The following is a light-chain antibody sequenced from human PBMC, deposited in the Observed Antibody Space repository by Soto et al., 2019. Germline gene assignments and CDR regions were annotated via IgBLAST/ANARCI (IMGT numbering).Light chain of an antibody. CDR1: QSVSSN. J-gene: IGKJ1*01. Sequence: EILMTQSPATLSVSPGERATVSCRASQSVSSNLAWYQQKPGQAPRLLIYGASSRATGIPDRFSGSVSGTDFTLTISRLEPEDFAVYYCQQYGSSPPWTFGQGTKVDIK. CDR2: GAS. V-gene: IGKV3-20*01. CDR3: QQYGSSPPWT.